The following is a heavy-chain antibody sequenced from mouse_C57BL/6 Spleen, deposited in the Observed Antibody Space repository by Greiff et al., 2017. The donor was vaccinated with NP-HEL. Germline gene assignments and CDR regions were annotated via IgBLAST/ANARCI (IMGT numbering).Heavy chain of an antibody. CDR1: GYTFTSYW. CDR3: ASRTTGNAMDD. J-gene: IGHJ4*01. D-gene: IGHD1-1*01. CDR2: IYPGSGST. Sequence: QVQLQQPGAELVKPGASVKMSCKASGYTFTSYWITWVKQRPGQGLEWIGDIYPGSGSTNYNEKFKSKVTLTVDTSSSTAYMQLSSLTSEDSAVYYCASRTTGNAMDDWGKGTSVTVSS. V-gene: IGHV1-55*01.